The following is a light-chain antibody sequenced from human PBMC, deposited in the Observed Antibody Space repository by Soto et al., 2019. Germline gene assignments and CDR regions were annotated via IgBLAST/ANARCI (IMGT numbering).Light chain of an antibody. CDR3: QQRSKSPPC. CDR2: DAS. CDR1: QSVSSY. V-gene: IGKV3-11*01. Sequence: ERVVTQSPPTLSLSLREMXPXSCRASQSVSSYLAWYQQKPGQATRLIIYDASKRATGIPARFSGSGSGTDFTLTISSLEPEDFAVYYCQQRSKSPPCFGPGTKLDIK. J-gene: IGKJ3*01.